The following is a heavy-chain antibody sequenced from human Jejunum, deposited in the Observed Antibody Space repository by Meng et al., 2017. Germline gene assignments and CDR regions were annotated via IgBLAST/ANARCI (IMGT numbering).Heavy chain of an antibody. CDR3: ATAYIVNPFDY. CDR1: GFTFSSYS. V-gene: IGHV3-30-3*01. J-gene: IGHJ4*02. Sequence: QVQLVESGGGVVQPGRSPRLSCAASGFTFSSYSMHWVRQAPGKGLEWVAVISYDGSSKYYADSVKGRFTISRDSSKNTLFLQMNSLRAEDTAVYYCATAYIVNPFDYWGQGTLVTVSS. D-gene: IGHD1-1*01. CDR2: ISYDGSSK.